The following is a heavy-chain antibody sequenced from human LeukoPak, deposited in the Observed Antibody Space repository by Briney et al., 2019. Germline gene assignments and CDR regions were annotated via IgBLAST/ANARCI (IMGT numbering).Heavy chain of an antibody. Sequence: PSETLSLTCTVSGGSISSYYWSWIRQPPGKGLEWIGYIYYSGSTNYNPSLKSRVTISVDTSKNQFSLKLSSVTAADTAVYYCAREGPVGGMDVWGQGTTVTVSS. J-gene: IGHJ6*02. CDR1: GGSISSYY. V-gene: IGHV4-59*12. CDR2: IYYSGST. CDR3: AREGPVGGMDV. D-gene: IGHD1-26*01.